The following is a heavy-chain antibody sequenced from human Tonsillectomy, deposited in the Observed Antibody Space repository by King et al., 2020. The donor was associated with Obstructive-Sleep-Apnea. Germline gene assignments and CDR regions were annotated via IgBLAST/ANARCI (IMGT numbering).Heavy chain of an antibody. CDR3: AGADDYGAFPAFVS. CDR2: ISSRGSYT. J-gene: IGHJ4*02. V-gene: IGHV3-21*01. D-gene: IGHD4-17*01. CDR1: GFTFSSYS. Sequence: VQLGESGGGLVKPGGSLRLSCVVSGFTFSSYSMNWVRQAPGKGLEWVLSISSRGSYTYYADSVKGRFTISRDNAKNSLYLKMNSLRAEDTAVYSCAGADDYGAFPAFVSWGQGTLVTVSS.